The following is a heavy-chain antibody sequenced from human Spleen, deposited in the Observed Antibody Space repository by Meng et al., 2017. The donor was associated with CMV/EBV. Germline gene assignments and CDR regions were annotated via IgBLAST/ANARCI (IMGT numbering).Heavy chain of an antibody. CDR3: VKDILAMHDYSGNCFDP. CDR2: ISWNSGTI. CDR1: GFTFADYA. V-gene: IGHV3-9*01. Sequence: GGSLRLSCSASGFTFADYAMHWVRQVPGKGLEWVSGISWNSGTIGYADSVMGRFVISRDNAKNSLHLQMDSLRAEDTAVYYCVKDILAMHDYSGNCFDPWGQGTLVTVSS. D-gene: IGHD3-3*02. J-gene: IGHJ5*02.